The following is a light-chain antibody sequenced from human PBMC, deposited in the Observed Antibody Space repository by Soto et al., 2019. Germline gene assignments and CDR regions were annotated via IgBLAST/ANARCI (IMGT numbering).Light chain of an antibody. CDR1: QRVSSY. V-gene: IGKV3-11*01. Sequence: EIVLTQSPATLSLSPGERATLSCRASQRVSSYLAWYQQKTRQAPTLLIYDASSRATGIPARFSRSWSGAYFTLTISSLEPEDFGVYYCQQRSTRFPFGPGTKVDIK. CDR2: DAS. CDR3: QQRSTRFP. J-gene: IGKJ3*01.